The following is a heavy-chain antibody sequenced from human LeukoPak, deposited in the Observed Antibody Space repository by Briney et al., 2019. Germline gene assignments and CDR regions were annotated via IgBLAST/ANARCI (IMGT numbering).Heavy chain of an antibody. D-gene: IGHD3-22*01. J-gene: IGHJ4*02. Sequence: SVKVSCKASGYSFTDYYMHWVRQAPGQGLEWMGGIIPIFGTANYAQKFQGRVTITADESTSTAYMELSSLRSEDTAVYYCARANYYYDSRGYYYVGFYYFDYWGQGTQVTVSS. V-gene: IGHV1-69*13. CDR3: ARANYYYDSRGYYYVGFYYFDY. CDR2: IIPIFGTA. CDR1: GYSFTDYY.